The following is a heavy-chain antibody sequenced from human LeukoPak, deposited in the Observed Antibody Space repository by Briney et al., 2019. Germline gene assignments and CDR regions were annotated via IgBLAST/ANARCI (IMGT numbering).Heavy chain of an antibody. CDR1: GFTVSSNY. Sequence: PGGSLRLSCAASGFTVSSNYISWVRQAPGKGLEWVSVIYSSGSTYYADSVRGRFTISRDNSKNTLYLQMNSLRAEDTAVYYCAKDLATMIVGGAFDIWGQGTMVTVSS. V-gene: IGHV3-53*01. CDR2: IYSSGST. D-gene: IGHD3-22*01. J-gene: IGHJ3*02. CDR3: AKDLATMIVGGAFDI.